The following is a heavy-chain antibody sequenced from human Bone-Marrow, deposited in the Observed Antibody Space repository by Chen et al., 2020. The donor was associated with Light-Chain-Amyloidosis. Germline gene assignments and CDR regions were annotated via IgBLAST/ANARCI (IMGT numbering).Heavy chain of an antibody. D-gene: IGHD3-9*01. CDR1: GFAFSRYA. V-gene: IGHV3-23*04. Sequence: EVQLVESGGGLLQRGGSLRLSCAASGFAFSRYAMRWVRQAPGKGLEWVSTISGSGAIRYYGDAVKCRFNISGENSKNAVFLQRNSLRAEDTAVYYCAKDISYDDILPGYPADAFDIWGQGTMVTVSS. CDR3: AKDISYDDILPGYPADAFDI. CDR2: ISGSGAIR. J-gene: IGHJ3*02.